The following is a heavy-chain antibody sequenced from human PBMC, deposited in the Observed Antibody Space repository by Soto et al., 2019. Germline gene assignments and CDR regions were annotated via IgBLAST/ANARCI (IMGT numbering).Heavy chain of an antibody. CDR2: VYYSEST. CDR1: VGSVNSDSYY. Sequence: SETLSLTCTVSVGSVNSDSYYWTWIRQPPGKRMEWIGSVYYSESTNYNPSLRSRVTISVDTSKNQFSLKLSSVTAADTAVYYCARVFRRAMHAFDIWGQGTMVTVSS. V-gene: IGHV4-61*01. J-gene: IGHJ3*02. D-gene: IGHD2-2*01. CDR3: ARVFRRAMHAFDI.